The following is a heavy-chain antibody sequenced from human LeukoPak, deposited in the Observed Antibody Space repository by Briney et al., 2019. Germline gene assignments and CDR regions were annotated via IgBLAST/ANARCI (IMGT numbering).Heavy chain of an antibody. CDR1: GGSISSGSYY. J-gene: IGHJ4*02. CDR2: IYTSGST. V-gene: IGHV4-61*02. CDR3: ARGILWGTDY. Sequence: SETLSLTCTVSGGSISSGSYYWSWIRQPAGKGLEWIGRIYTSGSTNYNPSLKSRVTISVDTSKNQFSLKLSSVTAADTAVYYCARGILWGTDYWGQGTLVTVSS. D-gene: IGHD2-21*01.